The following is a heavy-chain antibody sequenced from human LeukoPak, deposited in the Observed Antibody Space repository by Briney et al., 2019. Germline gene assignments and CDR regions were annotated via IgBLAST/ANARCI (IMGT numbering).Heavy chain of an antibody. CDR3: ARAPQTSYSSSWFDFDY. J-gene: IGHJ4*02. D-gene: IGHD6-13*01. V-gene: IGHV1-46*01. CDR2: INPSGGST. CDR1: GYTFTSYY. Sequence: ASVKVSCKASGYTFTSYYMHLVRQAPGQGLEWMGIINPSGGSTSYAQKFQGRVTMTRDPSTSTVYMELSSLRSEDTAVYYCARAPQTSYSSSWFDFDYWGQGTLVTVSS.